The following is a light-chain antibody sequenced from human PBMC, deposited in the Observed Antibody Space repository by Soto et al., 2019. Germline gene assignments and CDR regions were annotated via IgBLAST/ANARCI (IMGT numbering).Light chain of an antibody. CDR2: DAS. Sequence: EIVLTQSPATLSLSPGERATLSCRASQSVSSYLAWYQQKPGQAPRLLIYDASNRATGIPARFSGGGSGTDFTLTISSLEPEDFAVYYCQQYNNWPPYTFGQGTKLEIK. J-gene: IGKJ2*01. V-gene: IGKV3-11*01. CDR3: QQYNNWPPYT. CDR1: QSVSSY.